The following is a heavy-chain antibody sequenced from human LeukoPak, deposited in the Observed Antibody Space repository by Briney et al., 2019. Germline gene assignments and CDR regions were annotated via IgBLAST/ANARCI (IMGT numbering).Heavy chain of an antibody. V-gene: IGHV4-39*07. J-gene: IGHJ3*02. CDR1: GGSISSSSYY. CDR2: IYYSGST. CDR3: ATPNDAFNI. Sequence: PSETLSLTCTVSGGSISSSSYYWGWIHQPPGKGLEWIGSIYYSGSTYYNPSLRSRVTISIDTSKNQFSLKLTSVTAADTAVYYCATPNDAFNIWGQGTMVTVSS.